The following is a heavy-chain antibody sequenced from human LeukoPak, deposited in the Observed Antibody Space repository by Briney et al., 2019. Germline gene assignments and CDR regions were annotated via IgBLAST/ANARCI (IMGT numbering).Heavy chain of an antibody. CDR3: ARARRDLLAFDL. CDR1: GGSISSYY. CDR2: IFYSGST. J-gene: IGHJ3*01. Sequence: SQTLSLTCTVPGGSISSYYWSWIRQPPGKGLEWIGYIFYSGSTNYNPSLKSRVTISVDTSKNQFSLKLSSVTAADTAVYYCARARRDLLAFDLWGQGTMVTVSS. V-gene: IGHV4-59*01. D-gene: IGHD1-26*01.